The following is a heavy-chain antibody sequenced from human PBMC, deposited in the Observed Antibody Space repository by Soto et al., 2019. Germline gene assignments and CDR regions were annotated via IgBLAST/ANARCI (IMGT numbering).Heavy chain of an antibody. D-gene: IGHD4-4*01. V-gene: IGHV1-8*01. CDR1: GYTFTSYD. J-gene: IGHJ5*02. CDR2: MNPNSGNT. CDR3: ARSPPRVERNNYAGGWFDP. Sequence: QVQLVQSGAEVKKPGASVKVSCKASGYTFTSYDINWVRQATGQGLEWMGWMNPNSGNTGYPQKFQGRVTMTRNTSISTAYMELSSLRFEATAVYYCARSPPRVERNNYAGGWFDPWGQGTLVTVSS.